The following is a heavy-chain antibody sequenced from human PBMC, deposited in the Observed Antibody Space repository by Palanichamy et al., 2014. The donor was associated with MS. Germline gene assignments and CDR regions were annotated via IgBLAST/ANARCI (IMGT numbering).Heavy chain of an antibody. Sequence: QVQLVQSGAEVKKPGASVKVSCKASGYTFTNYAMHWVRQAPGQRLEWMGWINAGNGNTIYPQNFQGRVTITRDTSASTAYMELSSLRYGDTAVYFCARVEDSSTWPIDSWGQGTLVTVSS. CDR3: ARVEDSSTWPIDS. J-gene: IGHJ4*02. D-gene: IGHD2/OR15-2a*01. CDR2: INAGNGNT. V-gene: IGHV1-3*01. CDR1: GYTFTNYA.